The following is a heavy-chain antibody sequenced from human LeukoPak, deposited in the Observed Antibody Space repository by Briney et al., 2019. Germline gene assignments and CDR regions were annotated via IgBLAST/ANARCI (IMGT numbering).Heavy chain of an antibody. CDR1: GFTFDDYA. V-gene: IGHV3-43D*03. CDR3: AKAGSAAAGGMDV. D-gene: IGHD6-13*01. CDR2: ISWDGGST. J-gene: IGHJ6*02. Sequence: TGGSLRPSCAASGFTFDDYAMHWVRQAPGKGLEWVSLISWDGGSTYYADSVKGRFTISRDNSKNSLYLQMNSLRAEDTALYYCAKAGSAAAGGMDVWGQGTTVTVSS.